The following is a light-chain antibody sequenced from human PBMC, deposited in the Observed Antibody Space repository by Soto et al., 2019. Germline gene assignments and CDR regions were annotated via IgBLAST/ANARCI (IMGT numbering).Light chain of an antibody. CDR1: QTVLYNCNNKNY. CDR3: QQYYATPYT. V-gene: IGKV4-1*01. J-gene: IGKJ2*01. Sequence: DIVMTQSPDSLAVSLGERATINCKSSQTVLYNCNNKNYLAWYQQKPGQPPHLLIYWASTRESGVPDRFSGSGSETDFTLTISSLQAEDVAVYYCQQYYATPYTFGQGTKVEIK. CDR2: WAS.